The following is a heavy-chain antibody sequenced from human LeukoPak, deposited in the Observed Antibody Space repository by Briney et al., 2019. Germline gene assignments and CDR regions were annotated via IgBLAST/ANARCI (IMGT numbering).Heavy chain of an antibody. CDR2: ISAYNGNT. CDR1: GYTCTSYG. D-gene: IGHD3-22*01. V-gene: IGHV1-18*01. Sequence: ASVKVSCKASGYTCTSYGISWVRQAPGQGLEWMGWISAYNGNTNYAQKLQGRVTMTTDTSTSTAYMELRSLRSDDTAVYYCARVPTHYYDSSGSFDYWGQGTLVTVSS. CDR3: ARVPTHYYDSSGSFDY. J-gene: IGHJ4*02.